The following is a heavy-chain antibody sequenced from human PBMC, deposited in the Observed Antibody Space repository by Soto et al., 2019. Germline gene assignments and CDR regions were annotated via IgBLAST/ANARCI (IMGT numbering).Heavy chain of an antibody. CDR2: ISYDGSNK. J-gene: IGHJ5*02. CDR1: GFTFSSYG. D-gene: IGHD5-12*01. Sequence: PVGSLRLSCAASGFTFSSYGMHWVRQAPGKGLEWVAVISYDGSNKYYADSVKGRFTISRDNSKNTLYLQMNSLRAEDTAVYYCAKERVVAWFDPWGQGTLVTVSS. CDR3: AKERVVAWFDP. V-gene: IGHV3-30*18.